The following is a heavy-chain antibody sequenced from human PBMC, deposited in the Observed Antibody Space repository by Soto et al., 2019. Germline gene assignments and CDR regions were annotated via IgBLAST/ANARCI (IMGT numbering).Heavy chain of an antibody. Sequence: QVQLVESGGGVVQPGRSLRLSCAASGFTFSSYGMHWVRQAPGKGLEWVAVIWYDGSNKYYADSVKGRFTISRDNFKNTLYLQMNSLRAEDTAVYYCARETYNWNNLIDYWGQGTLVTVSS. V-gene: IGHV3-33*01. D-gene: IGHD1-1*01. CDR2: IWYDGSNK. CDR1: GFTFSSYG. J-gene: IGHJ4*02. CDR3: ARETYNWNNLIDY.